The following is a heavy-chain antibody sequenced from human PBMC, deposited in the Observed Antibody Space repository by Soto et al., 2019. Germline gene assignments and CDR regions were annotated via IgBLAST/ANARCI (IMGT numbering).Heavy chain of an antibody. Sequence: AASVKVSCKASGYTFTSYGISWVRQAPGQGLEWMGWISAYNGNTNYAQKLQGRVTMTTDTSTSTAYMELRSLRSDDTAVYYCARVNSSGWYRAEYFQHWGQGTLVTVSS. V-gene: IGHV1-18*04. CDR3: ARVNSSGWYRAEYFQH. CDR2: ISAYNGNT. CDR1: GYTFTSYG. D-gene: IGHD6-19*01. J-gene: IGHJ1*01.